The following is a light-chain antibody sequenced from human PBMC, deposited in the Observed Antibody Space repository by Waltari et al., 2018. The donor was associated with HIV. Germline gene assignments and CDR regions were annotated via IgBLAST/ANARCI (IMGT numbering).Light chain of an antibody. J-gene: IGKJ2*01. CDR1: IGGDRY. CDR3: QQSYSTVLYT. Sequence: DIQLTQSPSSRSASVGDRVTIICRTQIGGDRYLNWYQQKTGQPPKLLISSASSVQSGVPSRFFATGSETDFTLAITNLQPEDFATYYCQQSYSTVLYTFGQGT. CDR2: SAS. V-gene: IGKV1-39*01.